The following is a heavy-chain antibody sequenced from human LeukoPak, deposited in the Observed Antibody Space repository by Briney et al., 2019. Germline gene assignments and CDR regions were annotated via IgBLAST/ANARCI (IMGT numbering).Heavy chain of an antibody. CDR2: ISSGGDTI. V-gene: IGHV3-11*01. CDR1: EFICGDFY. Sequence: GGSLRLSCAASEFICGDFYMSWVRQAPGKGLEWISYISSGGDTIYYADSVKGRLTISRDNAKNSLYLQMNNLRAEDTAVYYCAKVWTAYSDDYFDYWGQGTLVTVSS. D-gene: IGHD3/OR15-3a*01. J-gene: IGHJ4*02. CDR3: AKVWTAYSDDYFDY.